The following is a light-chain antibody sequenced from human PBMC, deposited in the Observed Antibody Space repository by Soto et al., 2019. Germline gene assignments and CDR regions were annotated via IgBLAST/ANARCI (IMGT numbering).Light chain of an antibody. CDR2: GAS. CDR3: HQYNDWAGWT. Sequence: VLTQSPATLSVSPGERAILSCRASQSLSNLAWYQQKPGQAPRLLIYGASTRATGIPSRFSGSGSGTEFTLTISILQSEDFAVYYCHQYNDWAGWTFGQGTKVEIK. J-gene: IGKJ1*01. V-gene: IGKV3-15*01. CDR1: QSLSN.